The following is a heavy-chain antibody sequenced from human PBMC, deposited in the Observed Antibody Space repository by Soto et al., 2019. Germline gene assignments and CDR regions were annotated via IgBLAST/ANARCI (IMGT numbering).Heavy chain of an antibody. J-gene: IGHJ4*02. CDR2: IYYPGST. CDR3: ARGERSATPLDY. Sequence: QVQLQESGPGLVKPSQTLSLTCTVSGGSISSGDYYWTWIRQPPGKGLEWIGFIYYPGSTHYNPYINSRVTISVDTAKSQCSLQRRSVTAADPAVYYCARGERSATPLDYGGQGNMGTVSS. D-gene: IGHD2-2*01. CDR1: GGSISSGDYY. V-gene: IGHV4-30-4*01.